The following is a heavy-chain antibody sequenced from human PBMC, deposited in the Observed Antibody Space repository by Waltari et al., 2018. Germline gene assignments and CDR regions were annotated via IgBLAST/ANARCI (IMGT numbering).Heavy chain of an antibody. V-gene: IGHV1-8*02. CDR2: VNPNSGAT. D-gene: IGHD3-3*01. CDR3: VRGRDVFANFDYNWFDP. J-gene: IGHJ5*02. Sequence: QVQLVQSGAEVLRPGAAVKVSCQASGYSFIHYEINWVRQAAGQGFEWMGWVNPNSGATAYAQRFQGRITMTWDTSISTAYMELSNLRSDDTAVLYCVRGRDVFANFDYNWFDPWGQGTLVTVSS. CDR1: GYSFIHYE.